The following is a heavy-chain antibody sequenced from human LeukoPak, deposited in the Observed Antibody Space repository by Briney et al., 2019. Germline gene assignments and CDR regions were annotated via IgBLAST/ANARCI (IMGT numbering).Heavy chain of an antibody. Sequence: PGGSLRLSCAASGFTFSDYYMSWIRQAPGKGLEWVSYISSSGSTIYYADSVEGRFTISRDNAKNSLYLQVNSLRAEDTAVYYCARAEVVEWSPFDYWGQGTLVTVSS. D-gene: IGHD3-3*01. CDR1: GFTFSDYY. CDR3: ARAEVVEWSPFDY. J-gene: IGHJ4*02. V-gene: IGHV3-11*01. CDR2: ISSSGSTI.